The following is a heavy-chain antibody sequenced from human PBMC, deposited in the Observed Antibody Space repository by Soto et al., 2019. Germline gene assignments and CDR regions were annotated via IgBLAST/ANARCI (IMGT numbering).Heavy chain of an antibody. CDR2: ISGSGGST. CDR1: GFTFSSYA. Sequence: GGSLRLSCAASGFTFSSYAMSWVRQAPGKGLEWVSAISGSGGSTYYADSVKGRFTISRDNVKNTLYLQMNSLRAEDTAVYYCAAPLVYCSGGSCYSGDAFDIWGQGTMVTVSS. J-gene: IGHJ3*02. D-gene: IGHD2-15*01. V-gene: IGHV3-23*01. CDR3: AAPLVYCSGGSCYSGDAFDI.